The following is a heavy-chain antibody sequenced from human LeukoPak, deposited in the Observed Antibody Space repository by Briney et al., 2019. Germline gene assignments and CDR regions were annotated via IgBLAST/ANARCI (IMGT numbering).Heavy chain of an antibody. V-gene: IGHV3-21*06. CDR3: ARGSADFDY. CDR1: GFIFSTYT. Sequence: GGSLRLSCAVSGFIFSTYTMNWVRQATGKGLEWVSSVSSSSSYIYYADSVKGRFTISRDNAKNSLYLQMNSLRAEDTAVYYCARGSADFDYWGQGTLVTVSS. D-gene: IGHD6-19*01. J-gene: IGHJ4*02. CDR2: VSSSSSYI.